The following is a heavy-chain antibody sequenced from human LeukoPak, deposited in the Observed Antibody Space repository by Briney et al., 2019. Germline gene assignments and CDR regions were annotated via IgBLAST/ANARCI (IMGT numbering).Heavy chain of an antibody. J-gene: IGHJ3*02. Sequence: ASVKVSCKASGYTFTGYYIHWVRQAPGQGLEWMGWINPNSGGTDNAQKFQGRVTMTRDTSISTAYMELSRLRSDDTAVYYCARNIWFGESADAFDIWGQGTMVTVSS. CDR2: INPNSGGT. CDR1: GYTFTGYY. V-gene: IGHV1-2*02. D-gene: IGHD3-10*01. CDR3: ARNIWFGESADAFDI.